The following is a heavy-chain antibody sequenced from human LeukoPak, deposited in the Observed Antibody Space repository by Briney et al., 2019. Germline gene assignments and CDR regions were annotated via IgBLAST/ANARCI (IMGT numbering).Heavy chain of an antibody. CDR1: GFTFSSDG. J-gene: IGHJ4*02. Sequence: QLGGALRLSWVAAGFTFSSDGMTWFRQAPGKGLNWLANIKTDGSQIYYVDSLKGRFTISRDNAKNSLYLQMNSLRAEDTAVYYCARDLNWETYWGQGTLVSVSS. CDR3: ARDLNWETY. CDR2: IKTDGSQI. D-gene: IGHD7-27*01. V-gene: IGHV3-7*01.